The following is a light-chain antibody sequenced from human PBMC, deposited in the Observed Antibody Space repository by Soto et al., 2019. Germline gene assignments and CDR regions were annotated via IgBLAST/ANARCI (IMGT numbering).Light chain of an antibody. J-gene: IGKJ1*01. CDR3: QQFADSPRT. V-gene: IGKV3-20*01. Sequence: EIVLTQSPGTLSLSRGERATLFCRASQSIATSQLAWYQQKPGQAPRLLIGASTSATGIPDRFSDSGSGTDFTLTISRLEPEDFAVYYCQQFADSPRTFGQGTKVDIK. CDR2: GAS. CDR1: QSIATSQ.